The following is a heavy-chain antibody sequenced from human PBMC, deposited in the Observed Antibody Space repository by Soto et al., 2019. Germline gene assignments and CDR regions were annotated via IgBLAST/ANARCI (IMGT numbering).Heavy chain of an antibody. CDR2: IYYSGST. CDR1: GGSISSYY. V-gene: IGHV4-59*12. D-gene: IGHD6-6*01. J-gene: IGHJ4*02. Sequence: PSETLSLTCTVSGGSISSYYWSWIRQPPGKGLEWIGYIYYSGSTNYNPSLKSRVTISVDTSKNQFSLKLSSVTAADTAVYYCARTTYSSSSFFDYWGQGTLVTVSS. CDR3: ARTTYSSSSFFDY.